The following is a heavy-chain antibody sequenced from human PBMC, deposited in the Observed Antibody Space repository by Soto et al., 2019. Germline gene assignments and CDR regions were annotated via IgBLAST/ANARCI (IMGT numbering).Heavy chain of an antibody. D-gene: IGHD3-22*01. CDR2: IFSTDER. CDR3: ARIAYYYDGGGHYFDY. CDR1: GFSLTTGRMG. J-gene: IGHJ4*02. V-gene: IGHV2-26*01. Sequence: QVTLKESGPVLVKPTETLTLTCTVSGFSLTTGRMGVGWIRQPPGKALGWLAHIFSTDERSYSTSLKNRLTISKDTSKSQVVLTMTNMDPVDTATYYCARIAYYYDGGGHYFDYWGQGALFTVSS.